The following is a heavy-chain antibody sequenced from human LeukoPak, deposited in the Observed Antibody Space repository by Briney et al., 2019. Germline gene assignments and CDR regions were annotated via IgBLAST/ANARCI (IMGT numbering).Heavy chain of an antibody. CDR1: GFTFSSYA. CDR3: ARARFGGFDP. CDR2: IYYSGST. V-gene: IGHV4-59*12. Sequence: GSLRLSCAASGFTFSSYAMHWVRQAPGKGLEWIGCIYYSGSTYYNPSLKSRVTISVDTSKNQFSLKLSSVTAADTAVYYCARARFGGFDPWGQGTLVTVSS. D-gene: IGHD3-10*01. J-gene: IGHJ5*02.